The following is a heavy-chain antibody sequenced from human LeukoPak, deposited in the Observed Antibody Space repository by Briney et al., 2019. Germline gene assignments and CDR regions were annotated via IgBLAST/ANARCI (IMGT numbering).Heavy chain of an antibody. CDR1: GFTFSNYA. D-gene: IGHD2-2*01. V-gene: IGHV3-30*04. J-gene: IGHJ5*02. CDR3: ARATGDIVVPAAIGVFLLPPAWFAP. Sequence: GGSLRLSCAASGFTFSNYAMHWVRQAPGKGLEWVAVISYGGSNKYYADSVKGRFTISRDNSKNTLYLQMNSLRAEDTAVYYCARATGDIVVPAAIGVFLLPPAWFAPSGEAT. CDR2: ISYGGSNK.